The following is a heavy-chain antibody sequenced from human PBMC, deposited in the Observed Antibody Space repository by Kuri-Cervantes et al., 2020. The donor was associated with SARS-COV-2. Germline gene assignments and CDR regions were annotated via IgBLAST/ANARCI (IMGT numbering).Heavy chain of an antibody. CDR3: AKTLSTVRYYWYGMDV. D-gene: IGHD4-11*01. Sequence: GESLKISCAASGFTFSNHAMQWVRQAPGEGLDWVSGIYGSDTYYADSVKGRFTVSRDISKNTLYLQMNGLRAEDTAVYYCAKTLSTVRYYWYGMDVWGQGTPVTVSS. CDR1: GFTFSNHA. CDR2: IYGSDT. J-gene: IGHJ6*02. V-gene: IGHV3-23*01.